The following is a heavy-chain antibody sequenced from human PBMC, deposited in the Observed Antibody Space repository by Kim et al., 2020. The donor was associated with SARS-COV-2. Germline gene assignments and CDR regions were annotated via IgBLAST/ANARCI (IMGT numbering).Heavy chain of an antibody. J-gene: IGHJ4*02. CDR1: GYTFTGYY. CDR3: ARFRGGYSGYVVPLDY. D-gene: IGHD5-12*01. Sequence: ASVKVSCKASGYTFTGYYMHWVRQAPGQGLEWMGWINPNSGGTNYAQKFQGRVTMTRDTSISTAYMELSRLRSDDTAVYYCARFRGGYSGYVVPLDYWGQGTLVTVSS. V-gene: IGHV1-2*02. CDR2: INPNSGGT.